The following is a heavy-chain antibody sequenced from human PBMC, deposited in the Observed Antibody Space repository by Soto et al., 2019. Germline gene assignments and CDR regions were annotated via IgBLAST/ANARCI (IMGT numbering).Heavy chain of an antibody. CDR2: VKSKTDGGTT. CDR1: GFTFSNAW. CDR3: TTDSYITSIIVRFDY. D-gene: IGHD3-22*01. J-gene: IGHJ4*01. Sequence: PGGSLGLSCAASGFTFSNAWINWVRQTPGKGLEWVGRVKSKTDGGTTDFAAPVKGRFAISRDDSKNMVYLEMNSLKTEDTAIYYCTTDSYITSIIVRFDYWGHGTLVTVSS. V-gene: IGHV3-15*07.